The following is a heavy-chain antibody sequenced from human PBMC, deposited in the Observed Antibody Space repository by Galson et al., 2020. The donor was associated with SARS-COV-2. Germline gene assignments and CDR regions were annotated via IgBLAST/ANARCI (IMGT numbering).Heavy chain of an antibody. CDR2: IFSNDEK. D-gene: IGHD3-16*01. J-gene: IGHJ6*02. CDR1: GFSLSNARMG. Sequence: SGPTLVKPTETLTLTCTVPGFSLSNARMGVSWISQPPGKALEWLAHIFSNDEKSYSTSLKSRLTISKDTSKSQVVLTMTNMDPVDTATYYCARIELRSGPYYYYGMDVWGQGTTVTVSS. V-gene: IGHV2-26*01. CDR3: ARIELRSGPYYYYGMDV.